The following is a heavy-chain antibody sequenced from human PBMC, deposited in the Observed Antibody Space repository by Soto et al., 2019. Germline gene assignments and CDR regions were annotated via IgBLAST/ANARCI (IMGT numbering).Heavy chain of an antibody. CDR1: GDSVSSNSAA. J-gene: IGHJ4*02. V-gene: IGHV6-1*01. D-gene: IGHD3-9*01. CDR2: TYYRSKWYN. CDR3: ARGLSVRYFDWLFNPLEIDY. Sequence: SQTLSLTCAISGDSVSSNSAAWNWIRQSPSRGLEWLGRTYYRSKWYNDYAVSVKSRITINPDTSKNQFSLQLYSVTPEDTAVYYCARGLSVRYFDWLFNPLEIDYWGQGTLVTVSS.